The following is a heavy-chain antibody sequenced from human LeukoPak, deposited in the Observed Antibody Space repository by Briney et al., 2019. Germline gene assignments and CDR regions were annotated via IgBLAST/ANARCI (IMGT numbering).Heavy chain of an antibody. J-gene: IGHJ5*02. D-gene: IGHD3-10*01. Sequence: ASVKVSCKASGYTFNSYGISWVRQAPGQGLEWMGWISAYNGNTNYAQKLQGRVTMTTDTSTSTAYMELRSLRSDDTAVYYCARDRPILLWFGERNWFDPWGQGTLVTVSS. CDR1: GYTFNSYG. CDR2: ISAYNGNT. CDR3: ARDRPILLWFGERNWFDP. V-gene: IGHV1-18*01.